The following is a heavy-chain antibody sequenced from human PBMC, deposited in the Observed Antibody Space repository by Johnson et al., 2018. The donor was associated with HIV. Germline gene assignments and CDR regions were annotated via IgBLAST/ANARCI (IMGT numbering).Heavy chain of an antibody. CDR3: ARDWTRSNGIDALDS. Sequence: QVQLVESGGGVVQPGRSLRLSCAASGFTFSSYGMHWVRQAPGKGLEWVAVISYDGSNKYYADSVKGRFTISRDNSKNTLYLQMNSLRAEDTAVYYGARDWTRSNGIDALDSWGKGTMVTVAS. V-gene: IGHV3-30*03. CDR1: GFTFSSYG. CDR2: ISYDGSNK. J-gene: IGHJ3*02. D-gene: IGHD3/OR15-3a*01.